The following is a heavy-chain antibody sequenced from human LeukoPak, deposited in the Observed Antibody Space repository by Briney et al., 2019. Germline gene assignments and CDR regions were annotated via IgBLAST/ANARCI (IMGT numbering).Heavy chain of an antibody. CDR3: ATSLKYGFFDY. CDR2: IYYSGST. V-gene: IGHV4-59*12. Sequence: SETLSLTCTVSGGSISSYYWSWIRQPPGKGLEWIGYIYYSGSTNYNPSLKSRVTMSVDTSKNRFSLKLSSVTAADTAVYYCATSLKYGFFDYWGQGTLVTVSS. D-gene: IGHD3-10*01. J-gene: IGHJ4*02. CDR1: GGSISSYY.